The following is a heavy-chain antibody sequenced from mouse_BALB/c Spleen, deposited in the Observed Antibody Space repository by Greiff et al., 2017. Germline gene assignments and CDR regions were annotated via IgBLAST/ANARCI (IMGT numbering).Heavy chain of an antibody. J-gene: IGHJ2*01. D-gene: IGHD1-2*01. CDR1: GYTFTSYW. Sequence: VQLQQSGAELAKPGASVKMSCKASGYTFTSYWMHWVKQRPGQGLEWIGYINPSTGYTEYNQKFKDKATLTADKSSSTAYMQLSSLTSEDSAVYYCARWGTAYYFDYWGQGTTLTVSS. V-gene: IGHV1-7*01. CDR2: INPSTGYT. CDR3: ARWGTAYYFDY.